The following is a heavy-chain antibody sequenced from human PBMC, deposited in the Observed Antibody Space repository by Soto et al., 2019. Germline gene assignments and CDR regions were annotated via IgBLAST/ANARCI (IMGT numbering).Heavy chain of an antibody. V-gene: IGHV4-4*02. J-gene: IGHJ3*02. CDR1: SGAIHSESW. Sequence: SETLSLTCAVSSGAIHSESWWSWVRQPPGKGLEWIGEIYHSGGTNYNPSLTSRVTISIDTSKNQFSLKLSSVTAADTAVYYCARYLDAFDIWGQGTMVTVSS. CDR2: IYHSGGT. CDR3: ARYLDAFDI.